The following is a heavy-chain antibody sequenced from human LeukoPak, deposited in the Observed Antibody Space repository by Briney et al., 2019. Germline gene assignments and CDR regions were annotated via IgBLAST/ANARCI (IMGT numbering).Heavy chain of an antibody. CDR3: ARRVSVVRGVMGSYYFDY. Sequence: GESLKISCKGSGYSFTNYWIGWVRQMPGKGLDWMGIIYPGDSDTRYSPSFQGQVTISADKSISTAYLQWSILKASDTAMYYCARRVSVVRGVMGSYYFDYWGLGTLVTVSS. CDR2: IYPGDSDT. D-gene: IGHD3-10*01. V-gene: IGHV5-51*01. CDR1: GYSFTNYW. J-gene: IGHJ4*02.